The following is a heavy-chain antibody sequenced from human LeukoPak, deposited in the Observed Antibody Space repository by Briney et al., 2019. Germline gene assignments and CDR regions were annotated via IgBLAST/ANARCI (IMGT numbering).Heavy chain of an antibody. CDR1: GFTFSSYG. J-gene: IGHJ4*02. CDR3: ARVINRLYFDY. CDR2: ISYDGSNK. V-gene: IGHV3-30*03. Sequence: QPGGSLRLSCAASGFTFSSYGMHWVRQAPGKGLEWVAVISYDGSNKYYADSVKGRFTISRDNSKNTLYLQMNSLRAEDTAVYYCARVINRLYFDYWGQGTLVTVSS. D-gene: IGHD1-14*01.